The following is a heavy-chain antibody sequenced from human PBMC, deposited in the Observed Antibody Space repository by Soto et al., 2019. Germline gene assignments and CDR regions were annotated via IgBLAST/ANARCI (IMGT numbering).Heavy chain of an antibody. J-gene: IGHJ4*02. CDR3: ARGITVTTNFDY. Sequence: SETLSLTCTVSGGSISSGGYYWSWIRQHTGKGLEWXGYXXYXGXXXYXXSLKSRVTISVDTSKNQFSLKLSSVTAADTAAYYCARGITVTTNFDYWGQGTLVTASS. CDR1: GGSISSGGYY. CDR2: XXYXGXX. V-gene: IGHV4-31*03. D-gene: IGHD4-4*01.